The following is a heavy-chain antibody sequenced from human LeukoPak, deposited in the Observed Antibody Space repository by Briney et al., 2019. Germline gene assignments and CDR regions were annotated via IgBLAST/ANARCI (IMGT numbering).Heavy chain of an antibody. J-gene: IGHJ4*02. D-gene: IGHD3-3*01. V-gene: IGHV3-7*01. Sequence: GGSLRLSCAASGFIFTNYFMSWVRQAPGKGLEWVASIKHDGSEKYYVDSVRGRFTISRDNTMNSLYLQMSSLRAEDTAVYYCATDRGWRTSGYYLYYFEYWGQGTLVTCSS. CDR2: IKHDGSEK. CDR3: ATDRGWRTSGYYLYYFEY. CDR1: GFIFTNYF.